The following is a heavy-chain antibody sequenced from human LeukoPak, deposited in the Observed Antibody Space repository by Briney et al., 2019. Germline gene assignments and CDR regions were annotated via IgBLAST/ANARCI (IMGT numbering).Heavy chain of an antibody. D-gene: IGHD3-10*01. CDR2: IHPNSGGT. V-gene: IGHV1-2*02. CDR3: ARRGDILLDY. J-gene: IGHJ4*02. Sequence: XWMGWIHPNSGGTNYAQKFQGRVTMTRDTSISTAYMELSRLRSDDTAVYYCARRGDILLDYWGQGTLVTVSS.